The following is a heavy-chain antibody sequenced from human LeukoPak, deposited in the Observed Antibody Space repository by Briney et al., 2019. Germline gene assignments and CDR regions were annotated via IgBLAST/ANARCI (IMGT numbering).Heavy chain of an antibody. CDR3: ARDKQVGATLLDC. J-gene: IGHJ4*02. Sequence: GGSLRLSCAASGFTFSSYAMSWVRQAPGKGLEWVSSISSSSSYIYYADSVKGRFTISRDNAKNSLYLQIDSLRAEDTAMFYCARDKQVGATLLDCWGQGTLVTVSS. D-gene: IGHD1-26*01. CDR1: GFTFSSYA. V-gene: IGHV3-21*01. CDR2: ISSSSSYI.